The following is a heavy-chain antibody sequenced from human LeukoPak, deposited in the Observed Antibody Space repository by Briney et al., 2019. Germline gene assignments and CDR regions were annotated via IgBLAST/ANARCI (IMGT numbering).Heavy chain of an antibody. J-gene: IGHJ4*02. V-gene: IGHV7-4-1*02. CDR1: GYTFTSYA. CDR2: INTNTGNP. Sequence: ASVKVSCKASGYTFTSYAMNWVRQAPGQGLEWMGWINTNTGNPTYAQGFTGRFFFSLDTSVSTAYLQISSLKAEDTAVYYCARERSYYDSSGYLDGQSLDYWGQGTLVTVSS. CDR3: ARERSYYDSSGYLDGQSLDY. D-gene: IGHD3-22*01.